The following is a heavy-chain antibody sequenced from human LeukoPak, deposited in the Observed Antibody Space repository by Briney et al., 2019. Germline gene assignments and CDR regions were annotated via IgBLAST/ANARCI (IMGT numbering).Heavy chain of an antibody. CDR3: ARVSKVLSYYYGSGSYSDFGY. V-gene: IGHV1-8*01. D-gene: IGHD3-10*01. Sequence: ASVKVSCKASGYTFTSYDINWVRQAPGQGLEWMGWMNPNSGNTGYAQKFQGRVTMTRDTSISTAYMELSSLRSEDTAVYYCARVSKVLSYYYGSGSYSDFGYWGQGTQATVSS. J-gene: IGHJ4*02. CDR1: GYTFTSYD. CDR2: MNPNSGNT.